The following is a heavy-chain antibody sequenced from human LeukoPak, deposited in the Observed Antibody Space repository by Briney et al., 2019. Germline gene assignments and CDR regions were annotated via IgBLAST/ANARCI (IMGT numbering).Heavy chain of an antibody. Sequence: GGSLRLSCATSGFTFNRFGMHWVRQAPGKGLEWVAVIWYDGSNKDYADSVKGRFTISRDNSKNSLYLQMNSLRAEDTAVYYCARVGSYYDSSGYPWYFDYWGQGTLVTVSS. CDR1: GFTFNRFG. V-gene: IGHV3-33*01. J-gene: IGHJ4*02. D-gene: IGHD3-22*01. CDR3: ARVGSYYDSSGYPWYFDY. CDR2: IWYDGSNK.